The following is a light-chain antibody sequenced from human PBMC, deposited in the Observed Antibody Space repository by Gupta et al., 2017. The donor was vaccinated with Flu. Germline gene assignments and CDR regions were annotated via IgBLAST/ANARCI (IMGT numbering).Light chain of an antibody. CDR3: QQYNSYLYT. CDR2: KAS. V-gene: IGKV1-5*03. J-gene: IGKJ2*01. Sequence: PSTLSASVGDRVTITCRASQSISSWLAWYQQKPGKAPKLLIYKASSLESGVPSRFSGSGSGTEFTLTISSLQPDDFATYYCQQYNSYLYTFGQGTKMEIK. CDR1: QSISSW.